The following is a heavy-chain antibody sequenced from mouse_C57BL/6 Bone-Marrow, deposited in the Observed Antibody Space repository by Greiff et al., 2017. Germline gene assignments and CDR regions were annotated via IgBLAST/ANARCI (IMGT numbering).Heavy chain of an antibody. V-gene: IGHV1-81*01. D-gene: IGHD2-10*02. CDR1: GYTFTSYG. Sequence: QVQLQQSGAELARPGASVKLSCKASGYTFTSYGISWVKQRTGQGLEWIGEIYPRSGNTYYNEKFKGKATLTADKSSSTAYMELRSLTSEDSAVYFCAREEYDQDYFDYWGQGTTLTVSS. J-gene: IGHJ2*01. CDR3: AREEYDQDYFDY. CDR2: IYPRSGNT.